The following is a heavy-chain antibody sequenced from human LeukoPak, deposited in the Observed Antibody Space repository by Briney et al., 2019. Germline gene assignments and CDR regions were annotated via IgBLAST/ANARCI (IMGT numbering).Heavy chain of an antibody. J-gene: IGHJ4*02. CDR3: TREGRGSDAFDY. D-gene: IGHD3-16*01. V-gene: IGHV3-49*04. CDR1: GFTFGDYA. Sequence: GGSLRLSCTTSGFTFGDYAMSWVPQAPGKGLEWVDFIRSKAYGGTTEYAASVKGRFTISRDDSRRIVYLQMNSLKTEDTAVYYCTREGRGSDAFDYWGQGTLVTVSS. CDR2: IRSKAYGGTT.